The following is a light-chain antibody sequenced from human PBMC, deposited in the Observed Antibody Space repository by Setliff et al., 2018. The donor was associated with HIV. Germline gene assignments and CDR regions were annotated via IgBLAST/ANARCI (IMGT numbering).Light chain of an antibody. CDR1: SSDVGTYNY. J-gene: IGLJ1*01. CDR2: EVS. Sequence: QSVLTQPRSVSGSLGQSVTISCTGTSSDVGTYNYVSWYQQHPGKAPKLMIFEVSKRPSGVPDRFSGSKSGNTASLTISGLQAEDEADYYCCSYAGSYSFFVFGSGTKVTVL. V-gene: IGLV2-11*01. CDR3: CSYAGSYSFFV.